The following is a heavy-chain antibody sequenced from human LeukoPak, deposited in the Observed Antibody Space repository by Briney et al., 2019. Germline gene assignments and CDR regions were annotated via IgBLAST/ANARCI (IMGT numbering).Heavy chain of an antibody. CDR1: GFTFSSNA. Sequence: GGSLRLSCASSGFTFSSNAMTWVRQAPGKGLEWVSSITSSGASTYYADSEKGRFSISRDNSKNTVYPQMDSLRAEDTAVYYCAKDRGSIMDSWGQGTLVTVSS. CDR2: ITSSGAST. V-gene: IGHV3-23*01. D-gene: IGHD3-16*01. CDR3: AKDRGSIMDS. J-gene: IGHJ4*02.